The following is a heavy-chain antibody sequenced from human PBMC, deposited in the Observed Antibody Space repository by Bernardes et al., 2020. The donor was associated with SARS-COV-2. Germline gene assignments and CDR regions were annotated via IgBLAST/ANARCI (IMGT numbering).Heavy chain of an antibody. CDR2: IKGDGSEK. V-gene: IGHV3-7*04. CDR1: GFTFSTYW. J-gene: IGHJ6*03. Sequence: GGSLRLSCAASGFTFSTYWMTWVRQAPGEGLEWVANIKGDGSEKYYVDSVKGRFTISRDSSKKSLYLQMNSLRAEDTAVYFCARVEAGYCSSSSCYNAGRFHYYMDVWGKGTTVTVSS. CDR3: ARVEAGYCSSSSCYNAGRFHYYMDV. D-gene: IGHD2-2*02.